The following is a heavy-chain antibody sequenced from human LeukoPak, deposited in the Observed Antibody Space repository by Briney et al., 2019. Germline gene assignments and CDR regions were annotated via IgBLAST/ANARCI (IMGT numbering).Heavy chain of an antibody. V-gene: IGHV3-21*01. CDR3: ARVAAAGGTHFDY. D-gene: IGHD6-13*01. CDR2: ISSSSSYI. Sequence: GGSLRLSCAASGFTFSNYWMNWVRQAPGKGLEWVSSISSSSSYIYYADSVKGRFTISRDNAKNSLYLQMNSLRAEDTAVYYCARVAAAGGTHFDYWGQGTLVTVSS. CDR1: GFTFSNYW. J-gene: IGHJ4*02.